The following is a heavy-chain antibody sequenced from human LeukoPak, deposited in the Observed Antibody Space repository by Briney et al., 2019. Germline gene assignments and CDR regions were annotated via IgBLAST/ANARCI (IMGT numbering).Heavy chain of an antibody. Sequence: GASVKVSCKASGYTFTSYGISWVRQAPGQGLDWMGWISAYTGHTNYAQKFQGRVTMTTDTSTSIVYMELRSLRFDDTAVYYCARSPDGGMATINDYWGQGTLVTVSS. V-gene: IGHV1-18*01. CDR2: ISAYTGHT. CDR3: ARSPDGGMATINDY. J-gene: IGHJ4*02. D-gene: IGHD5-24*01. CDR1: GYTFTSYG.